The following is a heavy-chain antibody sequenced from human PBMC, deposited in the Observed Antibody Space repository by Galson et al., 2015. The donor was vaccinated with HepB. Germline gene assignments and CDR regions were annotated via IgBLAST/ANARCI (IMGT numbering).Heavy chain of an antibody. J-gene: IGHJ4*02. CDR1: GFTFSNAW. Sequence: LRLSCAASGFTFSNAWMNWVRQAPGKGLEWVGRIKSKTDGGTTDYAAPVKGRFTISRDESKITLFLQMNSLKTEGTAVYYCTTDTDYYDSSGYVVSRFDYWGQGTLVTVSS. V-gene: IGHV3-15*07. D-gene: IGHD3-22*01. CDR2: IKSKTDGGTT. CDR3: TTDTDYYDSSGYVVSRFDY.